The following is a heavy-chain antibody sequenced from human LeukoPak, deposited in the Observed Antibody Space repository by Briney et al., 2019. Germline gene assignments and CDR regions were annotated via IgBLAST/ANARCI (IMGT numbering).Heavy chain of an antibody. CDR3: ARGHLALDAFDI. Sequence: GGSLRLSCAASGFTFSSYSMNWVRQAPGKGLEWVSSISSSSSYIYYADSVKGRFTISRDNAKNSLYLQMNSLRAEDTAVYYCARGHLALDAFDIWGQGTMVTVSS. J-gene: IGHJ3*02. V-gene: IGHV3-21*01. CDR2: ISSSSSYI. CDR1: GFTFSSYS.